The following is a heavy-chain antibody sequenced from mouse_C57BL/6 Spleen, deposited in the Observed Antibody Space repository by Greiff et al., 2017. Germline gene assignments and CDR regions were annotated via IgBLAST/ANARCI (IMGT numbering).Heavy chain of an antibody. J-gene: IGHJ2*01. CDR1: GYTFTSYW. V-gene: IGHV1-69*01. CDR3: ARDLVFDY. Sequence: QVQLQQSGAELVMPGASVKLSCKASGYTFTSYWMHWVKQRPGQGLEWIGEIDPSDSYTNYNQKFKGKSTLTVDKSSSTAYMQLSSLTSEDSAVYYCARDLVFDYWGQGTTLTVSS. CDR2: IDPSDSYT.